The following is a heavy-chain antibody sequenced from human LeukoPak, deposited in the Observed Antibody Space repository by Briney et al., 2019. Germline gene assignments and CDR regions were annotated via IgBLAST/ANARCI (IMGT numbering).Heavy chain of an antibody. J-gene: IGHJ4*02. CDR3: ARSTLVDIVATATTPFDY. Sequence: PGGSLRLSCAASGFTLSSYEMNWVRQAPGKGLEWVSYISSSGSTIYYADSVKGRFTISRDNAKNSLYLQMNSLRAEDTAVYYCARSTLVDIVATATTPFDYWGQGTLVTVSS. D-gene: IGHD5-12*01. V-gene: IGHV3-48*03. CDR2: ISSSGSTI. CDR1: GFTLSSYE.